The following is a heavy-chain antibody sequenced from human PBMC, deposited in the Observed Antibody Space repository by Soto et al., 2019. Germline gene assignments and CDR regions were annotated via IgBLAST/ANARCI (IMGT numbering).Heavy chain of an antibody. D-gene: IGHD2-8*02. CDR2: INHSGST. CDR1: GGSFSGYY. J-gene: IGHJ4*02. CDR3: AREKITGLFDY. Sequence: TSETLSLTCAVYGGSFSGYYWTWIRQPPGTGLEWIGEINHSGSTNYNPSLKSRVTISVDTSKNQFSLKLTSVAAADTAVYYCAREKITGLFDYWGKGTLVTVSS. V-gene: IGHV4-34*01.